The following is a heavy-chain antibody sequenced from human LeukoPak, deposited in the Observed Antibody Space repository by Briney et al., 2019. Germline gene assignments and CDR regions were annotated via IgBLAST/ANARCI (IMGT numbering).Heavy chain of an antibody. CDR3: ASLSLSGSYNY. Sequence: KTSETLSLTCTVSGDSLVSGHYWGWIRQPPGQGLEWVGSVYHSGSIYYNPSLKSRVIMSVDTSKNQFSLKLSSVTAADTAVYYCASLSLSGSYNYWGQGTLVTVSS. CDR2: VYHSGSI. CDR1: GDSLVSGHY. J-gene: IGHJ4*02. D-gene: IGHD1-26*01. V-gene: IGHV4-38-2*02.